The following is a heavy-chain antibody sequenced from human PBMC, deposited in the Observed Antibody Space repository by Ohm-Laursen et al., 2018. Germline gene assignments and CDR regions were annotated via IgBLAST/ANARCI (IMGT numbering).Heavy chain of an antibody. J-gene: IGHJ1*01. CDR3: ALRGYSTGWYSYFQH. CDR2: IYWDDDK. CDR1: GFSISTSGVG. Sequence: TQTLTLTCTFSGFSISTSGVGVGWIRQPPGKALEWLALIYWDDDKRYSPSLKSRLTITKDTSKNQVFLTMTNMDPVDTATYYCALRGYSTGWYSYFQHWGQGTLVTVSS. V-gene: IGHV2-5*02. D-gene: IGHD6-19*01.